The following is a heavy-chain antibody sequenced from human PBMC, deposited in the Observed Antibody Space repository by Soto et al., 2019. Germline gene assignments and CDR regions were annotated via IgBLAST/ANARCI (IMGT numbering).Heavy chain of an antibody. CDR3: ARDGLEVMDFHY. CDR1: GYTFTSYA. J-gene: IGHJ4*02. CDR2: INAGNGNT. Sequence: AARRVCCKATGYTFTSYAKHWVRQAPGQRLEWMGWINAGNGNTKYSQKFQGRVTITRDTSASTAYMELSSLRSEDTAVYYCARDGLEVMDFHYWGQGTLVIVTS. D-gene: IGHD2-21*01. V-gene: IGHV1-3*01.